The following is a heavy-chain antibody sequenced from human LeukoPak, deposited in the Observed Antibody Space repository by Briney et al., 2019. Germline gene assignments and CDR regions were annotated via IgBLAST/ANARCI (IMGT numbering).Heavy chain of an antibody. CDR3: ARGPGCTGDRCYPAYHFDY. J-gene: IGHJ4*02. Sequence: SETLSLTCTVSGGSISSYYWSWIRQPPGKGLEWIGYIYYSGSTNYNPSLKSRVTMSVDRSKNQFSLKLSSVTAADTAVYYCARGPGCTGDRCYPAYHFDYWGQGTQVTVSS. CDR1: GGSISSYY. D-gene: IGHD2-15*01. V-gene: IGHV4-59*12. CDR2: IYYSGST.